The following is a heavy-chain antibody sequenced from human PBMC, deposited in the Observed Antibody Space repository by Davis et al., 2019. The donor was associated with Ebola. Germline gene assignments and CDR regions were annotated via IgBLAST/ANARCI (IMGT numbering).Heavy chain of an antibody. Sequence: GESLKISCAASGFTFSDYYMSWIRQAPGKGLEWVSYISSSGSTIYYADSVKGRFTISRDNAKNSLYLQMNSLSAEDTAVYYCARDTVGGSSSWYVYYYYGMDVWGQGTTVTVSS. D-gene: IGHD6-13*01. V-gene: IGHV3-11*01. CDR1: GFTFSDYY. J-gene: IGHJ6*02. CDR3: ARDTVGGSSSWYVYYYYGMDV. CDR2: ISSSGSTI.